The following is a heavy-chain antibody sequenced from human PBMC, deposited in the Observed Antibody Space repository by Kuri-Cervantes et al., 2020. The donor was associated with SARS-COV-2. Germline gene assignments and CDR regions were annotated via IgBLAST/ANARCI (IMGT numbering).Heavy chain of an antibody. CDR2: LWEDGSNE. Sequence: GESLKISCAASGFTFSTFGMHWVRQAPGKGPEWVAGLWEDGSNEKYADSVKGRFSISRDNSKKMLYLQMNSLRDEDTAVYYCARAVYNPGFFDFWGQGTLVTVSS. CDR1: GFTFSTFG. D-gene: IGHD2-8*01. V-gene: IGHV3-33*08. CDR3: ARAVYNPGFFDF. J-gene: IGHJ4*02.